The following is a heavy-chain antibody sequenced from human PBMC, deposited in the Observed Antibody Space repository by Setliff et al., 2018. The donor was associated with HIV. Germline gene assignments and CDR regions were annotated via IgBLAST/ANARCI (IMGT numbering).Heavy chain of an antibody. D-gene: IGHD5-12*01. Sequence: ASVMVSCKAPGLDFTDSVMQWVRLAGGQRLEWIGWIILDSGHTDYAQRFQGRVTITSDMSTSTGYMELSSLISEDTAMYYCAIRPSGYASGQFAAWGQGTLVTVSS. CDR3: AIRPSGYASGQFAA. V-gene: IGHV1-58*02. CDR2: IILDSGHT. CDR1: GLDFTDSV. J-gene: IGHJ5*02.